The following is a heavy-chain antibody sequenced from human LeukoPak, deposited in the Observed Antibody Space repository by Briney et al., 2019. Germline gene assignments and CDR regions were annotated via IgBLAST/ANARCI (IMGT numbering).Heavy chain of an antibody. D-gene: IGHD3-10*01. CDR1: GFTFSTYG. Sequence: PGGSLRLSCAASGFTFSTYGMHWVRQAPGKGLEWVAVISYDGSNKCYADSVKGRFTISRENSKNTLHLQMNSLRAEDTAVYYCAKDHYYYGSGIYFMHYFDYWGQGTLVTVSS. V-gene: IGHV3-30*18. CDR2: ISYDGSNK. J-gene: IGHJ4*02. CDR3: AKDHYYYGSGIYFMHYFDY.